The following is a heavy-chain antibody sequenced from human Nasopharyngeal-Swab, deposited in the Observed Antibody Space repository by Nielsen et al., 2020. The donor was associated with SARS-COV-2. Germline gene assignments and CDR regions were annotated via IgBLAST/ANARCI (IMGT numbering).Heavy chain of an antibody. CDR2: ISWNSGSI. CDR1: GFTFDDYA. D-gene: IGHD3-22*01. V-gene: IGHV3-9*01. Sequence: GGSLRLSCAASGFTFDDYAMHWVRQAPGKGLEWVSGISWNSGSIGYADSVKGRFTISRDNAKNSLHLQMNSLRAEDTALYYCAKDNRITMIVARNHAFDIWGQGTMVTVSS. CDR3: AKDNRITMIVARNHAFDI. J-gene: IGHJ3*02.